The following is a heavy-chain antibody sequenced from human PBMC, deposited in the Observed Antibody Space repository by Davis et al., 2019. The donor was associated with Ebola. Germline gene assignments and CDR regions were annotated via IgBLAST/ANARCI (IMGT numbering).Heavy chain of an antibody. D-gene: IGHD6-6*01. CDR1: GYTFTSYG. V-gene: IGHV1-18*01. CDR2: ISAYNGNT. J-gene: IGHJ6*02. CDR3: ARGLRGAARNYGMDV. Sequence: AASVKVSCKASGYTFTSYGIGWVRQAPGQGLEWMGWISAYNGNTNYAQKLQGRVTMTTDTSTSTAYMELRSLRSDDTAVYYCARGLRGAARNYGMDVWGQGTMVTVSS.